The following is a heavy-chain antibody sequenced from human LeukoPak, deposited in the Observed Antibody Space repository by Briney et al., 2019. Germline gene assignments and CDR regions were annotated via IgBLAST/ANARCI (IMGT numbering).Heavy chain of an antibody. CDR3: ARAYNWNDAFDM. J-gene: IGHJ3*02. V-gene: IGHV1-46*01. D-gene: IGHD1-1*01. CDR2: MNLSAGTT. Sequence: ASVKVSCKASRYTFTTYHIHWVRQAPGQGLGWMGIMNLSAGTTNYAQKFQGRLTMTRDTSTTTVYMELTSLRSEDTAVYYCARAYNWNDAFDMWGQGTVVTVSS. CDR1: RYTFTTYH.